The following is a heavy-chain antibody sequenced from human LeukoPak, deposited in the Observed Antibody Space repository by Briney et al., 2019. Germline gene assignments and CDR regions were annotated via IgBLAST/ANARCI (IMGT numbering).Heavy chain of an antibody. J-gene: IGHJ5*02. D-gene: IGHD2-2*01. V-gene: IGHV3-74*01. CDR1: GFTFSRSW. CDR2: IISDGSYT. CDR3: VRGFCSSTSCYYASWFDP. Sequence: GGSLRLSCGASGFTFSRSWMHWVRQAPGKGPVWVSRIISDGSYTNYADSVKGRFTISRDNAKNTIYLQMNNLRPEDTALYYCVRGFCSSTSCYYASWFDPWGQGTLVTVSS.